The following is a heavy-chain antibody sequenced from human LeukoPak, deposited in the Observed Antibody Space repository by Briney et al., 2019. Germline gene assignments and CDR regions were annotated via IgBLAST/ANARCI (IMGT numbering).Heavy chain of an antibody. CDR3: VGSSGYSPLPDY. D-gene: IGHD3-22*01. CDR1: GFTFTSSA. CDR2: IVVGSGNT. V-gene: IGHV1-58*01. J-gene: IGHJ4*02. Sequence: PVKVSCKASGFTFTSSAVQWVRQARGQRLEWIGWIVVGSGNTNYAQKFQERVTITRDMSTSTAYMELSSLRSEDTDVYYCVGSSGYSPLPDYWGQGTLVTVSS.